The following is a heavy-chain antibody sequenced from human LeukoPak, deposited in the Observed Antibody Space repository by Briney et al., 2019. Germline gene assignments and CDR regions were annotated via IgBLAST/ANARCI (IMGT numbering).Heavy chain of an antibody. D-gene: IGHD5-24*01. Sequence: SVKVSCKASGGAFSSYAISWVRQAPGQGLEWMGGIIPIFGTANYAQKFQGRVTITADESTSTAYMELSSLRSEDTAVYYCARDRRDGYNDYWGQGTLVSVSS. CDR3: ARDRRDGYNDY. CDR1: GGAFSSYA. CDR2: IIPIFGTA. V-gene: IGHV1-69*13. J-gene: IGHJ4*02.